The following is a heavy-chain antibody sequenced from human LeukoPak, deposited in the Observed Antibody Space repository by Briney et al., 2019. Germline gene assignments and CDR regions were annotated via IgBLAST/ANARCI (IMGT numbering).Heavy chain of an antibody. V-gene: IGHV1-46*01. D-gene: IGHD3-10*01. CDR3: ARDRVLRGRRGFFDY. Sequence: ASVKVSCKAFGYTFTSNYMHWVRQAPGQGPEWMGVISPSGGSTTYAQKFQGRVTMTRDMSTSTVYMELSSLRSEDTAVYYCARDRVLRGRRGFFDYWGQGTLVTVSS. CDR2: ISPSGGST. CDR1: GYTFTSNY. J-gene: IGHJ4*02.